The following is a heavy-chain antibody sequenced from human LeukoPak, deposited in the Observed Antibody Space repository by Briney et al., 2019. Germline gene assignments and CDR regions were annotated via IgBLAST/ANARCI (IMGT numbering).Heavy chain of an antibody. CDR1: VYSFTNYW. CDR3: AGQGGSIAVAGGLDN. CDR2: TDPSDSYT. V-gene: IGHV5-10-1*01. J-gene: IGHJ4*02. Sequence: TSGESLKISCKDSVYSFTNYWINWVRQMPGKGLEWVGRTDPSDSYTSYSPSFQGHVTISADKSISTAYMQWSSMKASDNAIYYCAGQGGSIAVAGGLDNWGQGTLVTVSS. D-gene: IGHD6-19*01.